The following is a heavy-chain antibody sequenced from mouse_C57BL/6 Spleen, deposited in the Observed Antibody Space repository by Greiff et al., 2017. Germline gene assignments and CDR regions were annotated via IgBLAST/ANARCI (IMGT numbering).Heavy chain of an antibody. CDR3: ATYDHDGAMDY. J-gene: IGHJ4*01. Sequence: QVQLQQSGAELVRPGTSVKMSCKASGYTFTNYWIGWAKQRPGHGLEWIGDIYPGGGYTNYNEKFKGKATLTADKSSSTAYMQFSSLTSEDSAIYYCATYDHDGAMDYWGQGTSVTVSS. CDR1: GYTFTNYW. V-gene: IGHV1-63*01. CDR2: IYPGGGYT. D-gene: IGHD2-4*01.